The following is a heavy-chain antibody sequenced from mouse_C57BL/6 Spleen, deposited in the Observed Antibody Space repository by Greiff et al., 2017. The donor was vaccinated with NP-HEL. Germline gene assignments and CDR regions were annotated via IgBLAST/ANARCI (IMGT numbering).Heavy chain of an antibody. V-gene: IGHV5-4*01. Sequence: EVHLVESGGGLVKPGGSLKLSCAASGFTFSSYAMSWVRQTPEKRLEWVATISDGGSYTYYPDNVKGRFTISRDNAKNNLYLQMSHLKSEDTAMYYCARDYYGSRWYFDVWGTGTTVTVSS. J-gene: IGHJ1*03. CDR3: ARDYYGSRWYFDV. CDR1: GFTFSSYA. D-gene: IGHD1-1*01. CDR2: ISDGGSYT.